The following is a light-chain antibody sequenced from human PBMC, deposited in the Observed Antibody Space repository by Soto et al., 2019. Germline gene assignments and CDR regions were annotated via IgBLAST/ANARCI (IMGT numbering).Light chain of an antibody. J-gene: IGKJ1*01. CDR3: QQYNSYTWT. V-gene: IGKV1-5*01. CDR2: DAS. CDR1: QSVSDW. Sequence: DIQMTQSPSTLSASVGDRVTITCRASQSVSDWLAWYQQKPGKAPKLLIYDASSLESAVPSRFSVSGSGTEFTLTISSLQPDDFATYYCQQYNSYTWTFGQGTKVEIK.